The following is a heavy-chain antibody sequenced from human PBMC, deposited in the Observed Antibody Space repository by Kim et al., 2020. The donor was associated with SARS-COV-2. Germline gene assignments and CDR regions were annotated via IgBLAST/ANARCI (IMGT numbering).Heavy chain of an antibody. CDR1: GYTFTSYD. D-gene: IGHD3-3*01. V-gene: IGHV1-8*01. CDR2: MNPNSGNT. J-gene: IGHJ6*03. CDR3: ARGRKEWLLAPPLWYCYMDV. Sequence: ASVKVSCKASGYTFTSYDINWGRQATGQGLEWMGWMNPNSGNTGYAQKFQGRVTMTRNTSISTAYMELSSLRTEDTAVYYCARGRKEWLLAPPLWYCYMDVWGKGTPVTVSS.